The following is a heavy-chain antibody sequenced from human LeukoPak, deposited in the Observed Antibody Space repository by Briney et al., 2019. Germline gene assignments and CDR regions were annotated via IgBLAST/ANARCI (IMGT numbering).Heavy chain of an antibody. D-gene: IGHD3-9*01. Sequence: GGSLRLSCAASGFTFSSCGMSWVRQAPGKGLEWVAVISYDGSNKYYADSVKGRFTISRDNSKNTLYLQMNSLRAEDTAVYYCAKEGFRVLRYLDYWGQGTLVTVSS. CDR1: GFTFSSCG. CDR3: AKEGFRVLRYLDY. J-gene: IGHJ4*02. V-gene: IGHV3-30*18. CDR2: ISYDGSNK.